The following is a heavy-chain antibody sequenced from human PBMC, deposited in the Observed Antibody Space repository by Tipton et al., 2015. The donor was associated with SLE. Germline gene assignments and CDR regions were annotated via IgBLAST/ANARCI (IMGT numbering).Heavy chain of an antibody. CDR1: GYSISSGYY. Sequence: TLSLTCTVSGYSISSGYYWGWIRQPPGKGLEWIGSIYHSGSTYYNPSLKSRVTISVDTSKNQFSLKLSSVTAADTAVYYCARDKWGTTIWGQGTMVTVSS. D-gene: IGHD3-16*01. CDR2: IYHSGST. J-gene: IGHJ3*02. V-gene: IGHV4-38-2*02. CDR3: ARDKWGTTI.